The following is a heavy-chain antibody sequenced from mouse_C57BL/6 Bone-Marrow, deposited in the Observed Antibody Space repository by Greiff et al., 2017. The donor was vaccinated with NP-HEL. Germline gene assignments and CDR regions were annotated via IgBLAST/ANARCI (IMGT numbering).Heavy chain of an antibody. CDR2: IDTNSGGT. V-gene: IGHV1-72*01. D-gene: IGHD2-1*01. CDR3: ARWGGNYEEFDY. CDR1: GYTFTSSW. J-gene: IGHJ2*01. Sequence: VQLQQPGAELVKPGASVKLSCKASGYTFTSSWMHWVKQRPGRGLEWIGRIDTNSGGTKYNEKFKSKATLTVDKPSSTAYMQLSSLTAEDAAVYYCARWGGNYEEFDYWGQGTTLTVSS.